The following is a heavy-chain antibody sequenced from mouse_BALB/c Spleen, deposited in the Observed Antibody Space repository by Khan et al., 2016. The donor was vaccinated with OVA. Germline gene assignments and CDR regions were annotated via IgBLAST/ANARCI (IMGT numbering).Heavy chain of an antibody. CDR2: ISYSGRT. D-gene: IGHD1-1*01. V-gene: IGHV3-2*02. Sequence: VQLKESGPGLVKPSQSLSLTCTVTGYSITSDYAWNWIRQFPGNKLEWMGYISYSGRTNYNPSLKSRIFITRDTSKNQFFLQLNSVTTEDTATYYCARSVTITTVVATDFDYWGQGTTLTVSS. CDR1: GYSITSDYA. J-gene: IGHJ2*01. CDR3: ARSVTITTVVATDFDY.